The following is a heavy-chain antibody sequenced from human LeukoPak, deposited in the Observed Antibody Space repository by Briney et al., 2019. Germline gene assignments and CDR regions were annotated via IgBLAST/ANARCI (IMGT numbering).Heavy chain of an antibody. CDR1: GFTFRRYV. Sequence: PGGSLRLSCAASGFTFRRYVFHWVRQAPGKGLEWVAVISYDGSNKYYADSVKGRFTISRDNSKNTLYLQMNSLRAEDTAVYYCAKDVIAVAGQRDEWFDPWGQGTLVTVSS. J-gene: IGHJ5*02. D-gene: IGHD6-19*01. CDR2: ISYDGSNK. CDR3: AKDVIAVAGQRDEWFDP. V-gene: IGHV3-30*18.